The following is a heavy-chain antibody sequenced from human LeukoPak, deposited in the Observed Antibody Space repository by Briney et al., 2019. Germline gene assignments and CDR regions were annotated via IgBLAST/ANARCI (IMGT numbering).Heavy chain of an antibody. CDR3: AKDILRCFDSSFDF. CDR2: IRYDGSNK. V-gene: IGHV3-30*02. CDR1: GFTFNNYG. J-gene: IGHJ4*02. Sequence: GSLRLSCAASGFTFNNYGMHWVRQAPGKGLEWVAFIRYDGSNKYQADSVKGRFTISRDNYKNTLHLQMNSLRAEDTAVYYCAKDILRCFDSSFDFWGQGTLVTVSS. D-gene: IGHD3-9*01.